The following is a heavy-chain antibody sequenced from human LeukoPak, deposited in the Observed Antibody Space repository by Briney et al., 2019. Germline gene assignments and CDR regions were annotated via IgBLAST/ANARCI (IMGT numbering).Heavy chain of an antibody. V-gene: IGHV4-59*01. CDR2: IYYSGST. Sequence: SETLSLTCTVSGGSISSYYWSWIRQPPGKGLEWIGYIYYSGSTNYNPSLKSRVTISVDTSKNQFSLKLSSVTAADTAVYYCARALRAYSGSYYYYYMDVWGKGTTVTVSS. CDR3: ARALRAYSGSYYYYYMDV. J-gene: IGHJ6*03. CDR1: GGSISSYY. D-gene: IGHD1-26*01.